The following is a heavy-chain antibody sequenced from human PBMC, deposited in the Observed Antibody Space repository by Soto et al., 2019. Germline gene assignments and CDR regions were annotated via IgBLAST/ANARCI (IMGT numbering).Heavy chain of an antibody. J-gene: IGHJ4*02. V-gene: IGHV4-59*08. Sequence: SGTLSLTRTVSGGSISSYHWSRIRQPPGKGLEWIGYIYYSGSTNYNPSLKSRVTISVDTSKNQFSLKLSSVTAADTAVYYCAAHSPYYDFLSGYSSFFDLWGQGTLVT. CDR3: AAHSPYYDFLSGYSSFFDL. D-gene: IGHD3-3*01. CDR2: IYYSGST. CDR1: GGSISSYH.